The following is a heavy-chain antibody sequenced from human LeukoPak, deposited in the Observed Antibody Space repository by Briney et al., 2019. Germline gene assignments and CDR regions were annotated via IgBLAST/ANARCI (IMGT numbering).Heavy chain of an antibody. CDR2: IYYSGST. CDR1: GGSISSYY. J-gene: IGHJ5*02. CDR3: ARGMDLTMFWSGYWFDP. Sequence: KTSETLSLTCTVSGGSISSYYWSWIRQPPGKGLEWIGYIYYSGSTNYNPSLKSRVTISVDTSKNQFSLNLSSVTTADTAVYYCARGMDLTMFWSGYWFDPWGQGTLVIVSS. D-gene: IGHD3-3*01. V-gene: IGHV4-59*01.